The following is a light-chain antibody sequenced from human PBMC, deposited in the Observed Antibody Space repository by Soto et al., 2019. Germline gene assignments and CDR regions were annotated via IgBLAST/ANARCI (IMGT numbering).Light chain of an antibody. J-gene: IGKJ3*01. Sequence: EIVLTQSPGTLSLSPGERATLSCRASQSVSSSYLAWYQQKRGQAPRLLIYDASNRATGIPDRFSGSGSGTDFTLTISRLEPEDFAVYYCQQHSNRPITFGHGTKLDIK. V-gene: IGKV3D-20*02. CDR1: QSVSSSY. CDR2: DAS. CDR3: QQHSNRPIT.